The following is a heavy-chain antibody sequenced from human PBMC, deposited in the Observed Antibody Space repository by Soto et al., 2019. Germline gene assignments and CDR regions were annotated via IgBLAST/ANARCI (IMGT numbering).Heavy chain of an antibody. V-gene: IGHV4-59*11. Sequence: SETLSLTCTLSGGAINDHYWSFIRQPPGKGLEWIGYIYYNGNTNYNPSLESRVTISVDRSRNQFSLRLTSLTAADTAAYYCARVRTGYFDYWGRGALVTVSS. CDR2: IYYNGNT. D-gene: IGHD3-9*01. CDR3: ARVRTGYFDY. CDR1: GGAINDHY. J-gene: IGHJ4*02.